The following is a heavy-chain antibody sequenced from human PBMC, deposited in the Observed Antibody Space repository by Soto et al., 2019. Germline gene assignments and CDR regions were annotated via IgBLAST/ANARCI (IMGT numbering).Heavy chain of an antibody. CDR3: ARHFTTSKPRYFDH. J-gene: IGHJ4*02. Sequence: SETLSLTCTASGGSISSYCWSWIRQPPGKGLEWIGYIYDSGSTNYNPSLKSRVTISLDTSKSQFSLNLSSVTAADTAVYYCARHFTTSKPRYFDHWGQGTLVTVSS. D-gene: IGHD2-2*01. CDR2: IYDSGST. CDR1: GGSISSYC. V-gene: IGHV4-59*08.